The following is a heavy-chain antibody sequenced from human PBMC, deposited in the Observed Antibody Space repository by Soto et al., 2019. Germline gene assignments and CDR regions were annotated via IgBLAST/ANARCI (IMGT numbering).Heavy chain of an antibody. J-gene: IGHJ5*02. V-gene: IGHV4-61*08. CDR3: ARIPVDTSMIYWLDP. D-gene: IGHD5-18*01. Sequence: SETLSLTCTVSGGSVSSGDYYWSWIRQPPGKGLEWIGHIYYSGNTNYNPSLKSRVIISVDTSKNLFSLKLTSVTAADTAVYYCARIPVDTSMIYWLDPWGQGTLVTVSS. CDR1: GGSVSSGDYY. CDR2: IYYSGNT.